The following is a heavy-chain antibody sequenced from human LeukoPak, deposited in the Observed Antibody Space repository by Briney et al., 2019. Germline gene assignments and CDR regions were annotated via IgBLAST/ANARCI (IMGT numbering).Heavy chain of an antibody. CDR3: ARGVYIAAAQYGY. CDR1: GGSISSYY. J-gene: IGHJ4*01. V-gene: IGHV4-59*01. D-gene: IGHD6-13*01. CDR2: IYYSGTT. Sequence: SETLSLTCTVSGGSISSYYWSWIRQPPGKGLEWIGYIYYSGTTNYNPSLKSRVTISVDTSKNQFSLKLGSVTAADTAVYYCARGVYIAAAQYGYWGQEPWSPSPQ.